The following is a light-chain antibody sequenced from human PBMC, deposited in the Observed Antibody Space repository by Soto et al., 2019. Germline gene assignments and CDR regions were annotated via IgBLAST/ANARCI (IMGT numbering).Light chain of an antibody. CDR1: QSVSSN. CDR3: QQYNNWPPWT. J-gene: IGKJ1*01. CDR2: GAS. Sequence: EMVMTQSPATLSVSPGERATLSCRASQSVSSNLAWYQQKPGQAPRLLIYGASTRATGIPARFSGRGSGTEFTLTISSLQSEDFAVYYCQQYNNWPPWTFGQGTEVEIK. V-gene: IGKV3-15*01.